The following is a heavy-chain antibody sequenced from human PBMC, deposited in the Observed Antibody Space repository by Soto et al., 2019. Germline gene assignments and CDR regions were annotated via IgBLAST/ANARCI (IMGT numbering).Heavy chain of an antibody. CDR1: GFTFSDYS. CDR2: ISSGSDYM. D-gene: IGHD3-16*01. V-gene: IGHV3-21*01. J-gene: IGHJ1*01. CDR3: AREFYIKGWGNFDS. Sequence: EVQLVESGGGLVKPGGSLRLSCVVSGFTFSDYSMNWVRQAPGKGLEWVSSISSGSDYMFYANSVKGRFTISRDNAKNSLFLQMNSLRAGDTAVYYCAREFYIKGWGNFDSWGQGTLVAGSS.